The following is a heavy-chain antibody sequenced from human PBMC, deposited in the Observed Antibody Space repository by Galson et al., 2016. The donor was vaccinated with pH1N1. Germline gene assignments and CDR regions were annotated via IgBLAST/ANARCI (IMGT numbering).Heavy chain of an antibody. CDR3: ARRKPNFDPHVIDF. CDR2: IHPGGST. J-gene: IGHJ4*02. Sequence: CAVYGGSLSGTYWSWIRQSPGKGLEWIGEIHPGGSTNYNPSLKSRVTLFADTSRNQFSLNLSSLTAADTALYFCARRKPNFDPHVIDFWGQGALVSVSS. V-gene: IGHV4-34*01. CDR1: GGSLSGTY. D-gene: IGHD3-9*01.